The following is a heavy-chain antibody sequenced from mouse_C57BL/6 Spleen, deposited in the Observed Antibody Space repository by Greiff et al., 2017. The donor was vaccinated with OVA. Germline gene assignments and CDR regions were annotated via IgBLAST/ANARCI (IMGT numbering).Heavy chain of an antibody. CDR2: IYPSDSET. J-gene: IGHJ3*01. CDR3: ARDGDDYWFAY. CDR1: GYTFTSYW. V-gene: IGHV1-61*01. Sequence: VQLQHPGAELVRPGSSVKLSCKASGYTFTSYWMDWVKQRPGQGLEWIGNIYPSDSETHYNQKFKDKATLTVDKSSSTAYMQLSSLTSEDSAVYYCARDGDDYWFAYWGQGTLVTVSA. D-gene: IGHD2-4*01.